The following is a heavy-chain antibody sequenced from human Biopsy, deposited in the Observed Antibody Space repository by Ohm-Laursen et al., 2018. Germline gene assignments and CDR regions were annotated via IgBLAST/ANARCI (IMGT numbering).Heavy chain of an antibody. CDR1: GGSFSGYY. Sequence: SETLSLTCTVSGGSFSGYYWSWIRQPPGKGLEWIGYISGSSNTNYNPSLKSRVTISVDTSKNHFSLKLTSVTAADTAVYYCARESALAGDFDSWGQGTLVTVSS. CDR3: ARESALAGDFDS. CDR2: ISGSSNT. V-gene: IGHV4-59*01. D-gene: IGHD6-19*01. J-gene: IGHJ4*02.